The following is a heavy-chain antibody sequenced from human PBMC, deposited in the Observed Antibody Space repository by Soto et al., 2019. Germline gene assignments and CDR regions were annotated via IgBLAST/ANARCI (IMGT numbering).Heavy chain of an antibody. CDR2: IISSSTTI. CDR1: GCTCRSHS. V-gene: IGHV3-48*02. Sequence: GGSLSLSYVFSGCTCRSHSRSWVRQDPGKGLEWIAYIISSSTTIFYADSVKGRFTISRDNAKSSLYLQMNGLRDEDTAVYYCARDNGMAGSFDPWGQGTLVNLSS. CDR3: ARDNGMAGSFDP. D-gene: IGHD2-8*01. J-gene: IGHJ5*02.